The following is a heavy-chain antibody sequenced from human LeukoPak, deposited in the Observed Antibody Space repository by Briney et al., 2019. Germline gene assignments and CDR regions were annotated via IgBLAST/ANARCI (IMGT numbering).Heavy chain of an antibody. CDR2: INSDGSST. CDR3: ARGPSGWGSLDS. V-gene: IGHV3-74*01. J-gene: IGHJ4*02. Sequence: PGGSLRLSCAASGFTFSSYWMHWVCQAPGKGLVWVSRINSDGSSTNYADSVKGRFTISRDNAKNTLYLQVKSLRAEDTAVYYCARGPSGWGSLDSWGQGTLVTVSS. CDR1: GFTFSSYW. D-gene: IGHD7-27*01.